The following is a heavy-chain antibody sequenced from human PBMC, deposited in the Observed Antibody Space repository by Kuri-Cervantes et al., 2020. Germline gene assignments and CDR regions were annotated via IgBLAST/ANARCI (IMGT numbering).Heavy chain of an antibody. CDR3: ARQVAPLSWSDS. D-gene: IGHD1-14*01. V-gene: IGHV4-30-2*01. J-gene: IGHJ5*01. CDR1: GGSISSGGYS. Sequence: LRLSCAVSGGSISSGGYSWSWIRQPPGKGLEWIGYIYHSGSTYYNPSLKSRVTISVDRSKNQFSLKLSSVTAADTAVYYCARQVAPLSWSDSWGPGIQVTVSS. CDR2: IYHSGST.